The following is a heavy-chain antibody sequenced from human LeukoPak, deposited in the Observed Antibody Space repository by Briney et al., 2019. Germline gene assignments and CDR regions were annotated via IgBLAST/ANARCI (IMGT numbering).Heavy chain of an antibody. V-gene: IGHV3-23*01. CDR3: AKERSTDMGWFGEFE. Sequence: PGRSLRLSCAASGFTFSSYAMHWVRQAPGKGLEWVSGISGSGGKTYYADSVKGRFTISRDNSKNTLYLQMNSLRDEDTAVYYCAKERSTDMGWFGEFEWGQGTLVTVSS. J-gene: IGHJ4*02. CDR2: ISGSGGKT. CDR1: GFTFSSYA. D-gene: IGHD3-10*01.